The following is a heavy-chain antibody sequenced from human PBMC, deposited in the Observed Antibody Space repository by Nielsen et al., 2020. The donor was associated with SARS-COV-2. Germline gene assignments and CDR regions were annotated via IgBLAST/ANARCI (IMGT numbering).Heavy chain of an antibody. CDR1: GYTFTSYA. CDR3: ASELYCSSTSCYDY. CDR2: TNTNTGNP. V-gene: IGHV7-4-1*02. D-gene: IGHD2-2*01. Sequence: ASVKVSCKASGYTFTSYAMNWVRQAPGQGLEWMGWTNTNTGNPTYAQGFTGRFVFSLDTSVSTAYLQISSLKAEDTAVYYCASELYCSSTSCYDYWGQGTLVTVSS. J-gene: IGHJ4*02.